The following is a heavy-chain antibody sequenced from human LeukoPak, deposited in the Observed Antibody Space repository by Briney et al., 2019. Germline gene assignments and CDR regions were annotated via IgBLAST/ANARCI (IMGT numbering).Heavy chain of an antibody. CDR2: MNPNSGNT. Sequence: GASVKVSCKASGYTFNNYDTNWVRQAPGQGLEWMGWMNPNSGNTGYAQKFQGRFTLTRETFISTAYMELSSLRSDDTAVYYCAREGLGPDYYYMDVWGKGTTVTVSS. J-gene: IGHJ6*03. V-gene: IGHV1-8*01. CDR3: AREGLGPDYYYMDV. CDR1: GYTFNNYD.